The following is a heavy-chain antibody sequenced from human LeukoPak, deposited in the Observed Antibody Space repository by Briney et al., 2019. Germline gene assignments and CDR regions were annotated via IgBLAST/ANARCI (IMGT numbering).Heavy chain of an antibody. CDR2: IYYSGST. J-gene: IGHJ4*02. CDR1: GGSISSYY. Sequence: SETLSLTCTVSGGSISSYYWSWIRQPPGKGLEWIGYIYYSGSTNYNPSLKSRVTISVDTSKNQFSLKLSSVTAADTAVYYCARSERRGVSLDYWGQGTLVTVSS. D-gene: IGHD1-26*01. V-gene: IGHV4-59*08. CDR3: ARSERRGVSLDY.